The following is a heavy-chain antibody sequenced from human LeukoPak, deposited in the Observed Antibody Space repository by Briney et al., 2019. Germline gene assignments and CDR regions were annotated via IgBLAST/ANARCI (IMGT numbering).Heavy chain of an antibody. J-gene: IGHJ5*02. CDR3: AKGAGGFSYYNWFDP. CDR2: IYYSGTT. Sequence: PSETLSLTCTVSGYSISSGYYWGWIRQPPGRGLEWIASIYYSGTTHYNPSLESRVTISVDTSKNQFSLKLASVTAADTAIYYCAKGAGGFSYYNWFDPWGQGTLVTVSS. CDR1: GYSISSGYY. V-gene: IGHV4-38-2*02. D-gene: IGHD5-18*01.